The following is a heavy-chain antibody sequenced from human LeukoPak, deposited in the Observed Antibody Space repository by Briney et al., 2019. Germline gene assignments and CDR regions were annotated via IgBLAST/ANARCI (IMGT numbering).Heavy chain of an antibody. D-gene: IGHD1-26*01. CDR2: INHSGST. V-gene: IGHV4-34*01. CDR3: ARGGIVGATYDY. CDR1: GGSFSGYY. Sequence: PSETLSLTCAVYGGSFSGYYWSWIRQPPGKGLEWIGEINHSGSTNYNPSLKSRVTISVDTPKNQFSLKLSSVTAADTAVYYCARGGIVGATYDYWGQGTLVTVSS. J-gene: IGHJ4*02.